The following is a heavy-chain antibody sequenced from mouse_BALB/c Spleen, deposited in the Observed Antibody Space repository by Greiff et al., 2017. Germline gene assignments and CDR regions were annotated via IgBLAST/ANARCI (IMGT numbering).Heavy chain of an antibody. J-gene: IGHJ2*01. Sequence: VQLQQSGAELVRSGASVKLSCTASGFNIKDYYMHWVKQRPEQGLEWIGWIDPENGDTEYAPKFQGKATMTADTSSNTAYLQLSSLTSEDTAVYYCKALTGALYYFDYWGQGTTLTVSS. CDR1: GFNIKDYY. CDR3: KALTGALYYFDY. D-gene: IGHD4-1*01. V-gene: IGHV14-4*02. CDR2: IDPENGDT.